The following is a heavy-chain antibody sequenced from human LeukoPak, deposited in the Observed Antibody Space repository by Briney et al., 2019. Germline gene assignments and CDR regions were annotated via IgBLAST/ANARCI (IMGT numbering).Heavy chain of an antibody. V-gene: IGHV5-51*01. J-gene: IGHJ1*01. Sequence: GESLKISCKGSGYSFTSYWIGWVRQMPGKGLEWMGIMYPGESDTRYSPSFEGQVTISADKSISTAYLQWSSLKASDTAMYYCARPPTTSPEHFQYWGQGTLVTVSS. CDR3: ARPPTTSPEHFQY. CDR2: MYPGESDT. D-gene: IGHD1-14*01. CDR1: GYSFTSYW.